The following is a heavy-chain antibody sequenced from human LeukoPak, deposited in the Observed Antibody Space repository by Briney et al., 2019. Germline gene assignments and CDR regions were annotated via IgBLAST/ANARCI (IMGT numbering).Heavy chain of an antibody. CDR2: IDPSDSYT. V-gene: IGHV5-10-1*01. CDR1: GYSFTSYW. CDR3: ARLLDIVATASDY. J-gene: IGHJ4*02. D-gene: IGHD5-12*01. Sequence: GASLRISCKGSGYSFTSYWISWVRQLPGKGLEWMGRIDPSDSYTNYSPSFQGHVTISADKSISTAYLQWSSLKASDTAMYYCARLLDIVATASDYWGQGTLVTVSS.